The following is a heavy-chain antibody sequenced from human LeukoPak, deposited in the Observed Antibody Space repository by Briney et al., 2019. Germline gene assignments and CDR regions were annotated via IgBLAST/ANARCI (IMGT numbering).Heavy chain of an antibody. CDR1: GFTFSDYD. Sequence: GGSLRLSCAASGFTFSDYDMHWVRQAPGKGLEWVAFIWYNGNKKSYADSVKGRFTISRDNSKNTLYLQMNSLRAEDTAVYYCAKTRGYSYGPHFDYWGQGTLVTVSS. D-gene: IGHD5-18*01. V-gene: IGHV3-30*02. J-gene: IGHJ4*02. CDR2: IWYNGNKK. CDR3: AKTRGYSYGPHFDY.